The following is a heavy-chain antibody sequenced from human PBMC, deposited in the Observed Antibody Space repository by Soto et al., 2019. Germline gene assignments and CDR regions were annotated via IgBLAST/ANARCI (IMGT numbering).Heavy chain of an antibody. CDR1: GYTFTSYG. V-gene: IGHV1-18*01. CDR3: ARDRGGGNSGDY. Sequence: QDQLVQSGAEVKKPGASMKVSCKDYGYTFTSYGISWVRQAPGQELEWMGWISAYNSNTNYAQKLQGRVNMTTDTSTSTAYMELRRLRSDDTAVYYCARDRGGGNSGDYWGQGTLVTVSS. CDR2: ISAYNSNT. D-gene: IGHD2-21*02. J-gene: IGHJ4*02.